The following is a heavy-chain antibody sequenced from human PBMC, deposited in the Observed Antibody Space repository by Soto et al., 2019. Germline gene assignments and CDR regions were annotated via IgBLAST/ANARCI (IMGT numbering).Heavy chain of an antibody. D-gene: IGHD6-19*01. J-gene: IGHJ3*02. Sequence: SGGSLRLSCAASGFTFSSYEMNWVRQAPGKGLEWVSYISSSGSTIYYADSVKGRFTISRDNAKNSLYLQMNSLRAEDTAVYYCARPPREQWLSAFDIWGQGTMVTVSS. V-gene: IGHV3-48*03. CDR2: ISSSGSTI. CDR1: GFTFSSYE. CDR3: ARPPREQWLSAFDI.